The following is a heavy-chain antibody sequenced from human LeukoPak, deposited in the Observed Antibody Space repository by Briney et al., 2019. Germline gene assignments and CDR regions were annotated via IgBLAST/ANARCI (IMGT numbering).Heavy chain of an antibody. CDR1: GFTFDDYA. Sequence: GGSLRLSCAASGFTFDDYAMHWVRQAPGKGLEWVSGISWNSGSIGYADSVKGRFTISRDNAKNSPYLQMNSLRAEDTALYYCAKDNSDDYLDYWGQGTLVTVSS. J-gene: IGHJ4*02. V-gene: IGHV3-9*01. D-gene: IGHD5-18*01. CDR3: AKDNSDDYLDY. CDR2: ISWNSGSI.